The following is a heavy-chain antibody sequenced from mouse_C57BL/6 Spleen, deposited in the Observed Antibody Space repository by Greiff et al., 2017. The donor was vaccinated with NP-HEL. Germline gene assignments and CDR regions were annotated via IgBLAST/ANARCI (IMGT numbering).Heavy chain of an antibody. D-gene: IGHD1-1*01. CDR1: GYSITSGYY. CDR3: ARRGYYYGSSHWYFDV. Sequence: VQLKESGPGLVKPSQSLSLTCSVTGYSITSGYYWNWIRQFPGNKLEWMGYISYDGSNNYNPSLKNRISITRDTSKNQFFLKLNSVTTEDTATYYCARRGYYYGSSHWYFDVWGTGTTVTVSS. CDR2: ISYDGSN. V-gene: IGHV3-6*01. J-gene: IGHJ1*03.